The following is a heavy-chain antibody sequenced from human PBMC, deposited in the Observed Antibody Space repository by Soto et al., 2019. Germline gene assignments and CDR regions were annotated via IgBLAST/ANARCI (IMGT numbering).Heavy chain of an antibody. Sequence: ASVKVSCKASGYTFTSYAMHWVRQAPGQRLEWMGWINAGNGNTKYSQKFQGRVTITRDTSASTAYMELSSLRSEDTAVYYCARGITIFGVVKFAFDPWGQGTLVTVSS. J-gene: IGHJ5*02. D-gene: IGHD3-3*01. CDR3: ARGITIFGVVKFAFDP. V-gene: IGHV1-3*01. CDR1: GYTFTSYA. CDR2: INAGNGNT.